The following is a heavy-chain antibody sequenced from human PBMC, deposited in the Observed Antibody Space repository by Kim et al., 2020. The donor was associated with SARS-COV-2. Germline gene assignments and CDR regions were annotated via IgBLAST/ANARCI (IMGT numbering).Heavy chain of an antibody. D-gene: IGHD1-26*01. Sequence: GGSLRLSCAASGFTFSSYAIHWVRQPPGKGLEWVALISYDGGDKYYADFVKGRFTISRDNSKDTLYMQLNSLRVEDTAVYYCVRGRGAKTYSGMDVWGQGTTVTVFS. V-gene: IGHV3-30*03. CDR2: ISYDGGDK. CDR3: VRGRGAKTYSGMDV. CDR1: GFTFSSYA. J-gene: IGHJ6*02.